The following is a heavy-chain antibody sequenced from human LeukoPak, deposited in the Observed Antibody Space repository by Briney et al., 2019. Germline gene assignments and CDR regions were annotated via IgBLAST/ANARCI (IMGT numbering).Heavy chain of an antibody. Sequence: GGSLRLSCAASGFTFSSYWMGWGRQARGKGVEGVANIKQDGSEKYYVDSVKGRFTISRDNAKNSLYLQMNSLRAEDTAVYYCARDFSGGRLWGQGTLVTVSS. D-gene: IGHD2-15*01. CDR3: ARDFSGGRL. J-gene: IGHJ4*02. CDR2: IKQDGSEK. V-gene: IGHV3-7*01. CDR1: GFTFSSYW.